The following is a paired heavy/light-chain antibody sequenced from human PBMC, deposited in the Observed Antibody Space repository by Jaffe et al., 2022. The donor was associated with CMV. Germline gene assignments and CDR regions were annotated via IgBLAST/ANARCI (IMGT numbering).Light chain of an antibody. CDR3: TSFSGTNNLGA. V-gene: IGLV2-8*01. J-gene: IGLJ2*01. CDR2: EVY. Sequence: QSALTQPPSASGSPGQSVTISCTGTSSDVGGYASVSWYQHHPGKAPKLIIFEVYKRPSGVPNRFSGSKSDNTASLTVSGLQTEDEADYYCTSFSGTNNLGAVGGGTKLTVV. CDR1: SSDVGGYAS.
Heavy chain of an antibody. J-gene: IGHJ6*04. D-gene: IGHD6-19*01. CDR3: ASDSSGWGRDYHMDV. Sequence: EVQLVETGGGLIQPGGSLRLSCAASGFTVTSNYLIWVRQAPGKGLEWVSVISSYDSKYYRDSVKGRFTISRDTSKNTLYLQMSSLRAEDTAVYYCASDSSGWGRDYHMDVWGKGTTVIVSS. CDR2: ISSYDSK. CDR1: GFTVTSNY. V-gene: IGHV3-53*02.